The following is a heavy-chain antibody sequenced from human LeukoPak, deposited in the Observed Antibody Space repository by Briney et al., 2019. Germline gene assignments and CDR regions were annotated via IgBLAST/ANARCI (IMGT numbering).Heavy chain of an antibody. J-gene: IGHJ5*02. CDR3: ARRTYYYGSGSLARYNWFDP. CDR2: INHSGST. V-gene: IGHV4-34*01. Sequence: SETLYLTCAVYGGSFSGYYWSWIRQPPGKGLEWMGEINHSGSTNYNPSLKSRVTISVDTSKNQFSLKLSSVTAADTAVYYCARRTYYYGSGSLARYNWFDPWGQGTLVTVSS. CDR1: GGSFSGYY. D-gene: IGHD3-10*01.